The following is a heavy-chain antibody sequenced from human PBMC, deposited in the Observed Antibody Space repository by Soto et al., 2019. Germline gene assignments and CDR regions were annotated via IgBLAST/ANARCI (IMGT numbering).Heavy chain of an antibody. Sequence: EVQLVESGGGLIQPGGSLRLSCATPGLIVSTHYMCWVRQAPGKGLEWVAVIHSSGGTMYAESVRGRFTISRDNSQRTLHLQMNSLRADDTAVYYCAREAPDSSGYYNIDYWGQGTLVTVSS. CDR1: GLIVSTHY. J-gene: IGHJ4*02. CDR2: IHSSGGT. D-gene: IGHD3-22*01. V-gene: IGHV3-53*01. CDR3: AREAPDSSGYYNIDY.